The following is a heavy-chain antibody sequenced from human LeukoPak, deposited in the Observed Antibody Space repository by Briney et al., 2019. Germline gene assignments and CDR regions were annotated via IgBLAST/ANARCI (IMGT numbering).Heavy chain of an antibody. J-gene: IGHJ4*02. CDR1: GFPFNYYN. CDR2: MRNDGSEV. CDR3: AKDGGRYRFDY. D-gene: IGHD3-16*02. V-gene: IGHV3-30*02. Sequence: GGSLRLSCAAPGFPFNYYNIHWVRQAPGKGLEWVAFMRNDGSEVHYADSVKGRFTISRDNSKNSLYLQMNSLRVEDTAVYFCAKDGGRYRFDYWGQGTLVTVSS.